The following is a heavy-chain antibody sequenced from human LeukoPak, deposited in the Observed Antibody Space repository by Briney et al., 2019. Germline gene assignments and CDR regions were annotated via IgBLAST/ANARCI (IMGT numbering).Heavy chain of an antibody. CDR1: GASITSVGYY. D-gene: IGHD4-23*01. Sequence: IPSETLSLTCTVSGASITSVGYYWNWIRQHPGRGLEWLGHIYDSGATDYNPSLKNRITISLDMSTNQFSLTLTSVTAADTAMYYCARSAVVPVPHGRWDFDYWGQGILATVSS. J-gene: IGHJ4*02. CDR2: IYDSGAT. V-gene: IGHV4-31*03. CDR3: ARSAVVPVPHGRWDFDY.